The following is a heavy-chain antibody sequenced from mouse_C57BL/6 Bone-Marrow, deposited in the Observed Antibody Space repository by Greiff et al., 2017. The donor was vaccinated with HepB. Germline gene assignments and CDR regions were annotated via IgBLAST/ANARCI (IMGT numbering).Heavy chain of an antibody. CDR1: GYTFTDYN. CDR3: ARRAQARAWFAY. J-gene: IGHJ3*01. D-gene: IGHD3-2*02. V-gene: IGHV1-22*01. CDR2: INPNNGGT. Sequence: VQLKESGPELVKPGASVKMSCKASGYTFTDYNMHWVKQSHGKSLEWIGYINPNNGGTSSNQKFKGKATLTVNKSSSTAYMELRSLTSEDSAVYYCARRAQARAWFAYWGQGTLVTVSA.